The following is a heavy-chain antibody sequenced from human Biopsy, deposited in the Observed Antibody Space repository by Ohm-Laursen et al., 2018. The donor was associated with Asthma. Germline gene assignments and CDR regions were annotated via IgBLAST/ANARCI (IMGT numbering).Heavy chain of an antibody. CDR2: IHHSGST. CDR3: ARVKDGYNFDF. D-gene: IGHD5-24*01. V-gene: IGHV4-30-2*01. CDR1: GGSISSGGYS. Sequence: TLSLTCAVSGGSISSGGYSWSWIRQPPGKGLEWIGYIHHSGSTYYNLSLRSRVTISVGRSKNQFSLKLNSVTAADTAVYYCARVKDGYNFDFWGQGTLVTVSS. J-gene: IGHJ4*02.